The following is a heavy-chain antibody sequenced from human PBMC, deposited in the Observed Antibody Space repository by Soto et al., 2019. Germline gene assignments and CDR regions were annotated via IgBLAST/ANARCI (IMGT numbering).Heavy chain of an antibody. CDR1: GGSISSGDYY. J-gene: IGHJ5*02. CDR3: ARDYDSSGSWFDP. CDR2: IYYSGST. D-gene: IGHD3-22*01. Sequence: SETLSLTCPVSGGSISSGDYYWSWIRQPPGKGLEWIGYIYYSGSTYYNPSLKSRVTISVDTSKNQFSLKLSSVTAADTAVYYCARDYDSSGSWFDPWGQGTLVTVSS. V-gene: IGHV4-30-4*01.